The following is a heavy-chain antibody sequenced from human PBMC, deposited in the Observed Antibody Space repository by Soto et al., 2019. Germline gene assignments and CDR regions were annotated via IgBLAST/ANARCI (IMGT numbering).Heavy chain of an antibody. CDR1: GGTFSSYA. Sequence: SVKVSCKASGGTFSSYAISWVRQAPGQGLEWMGGIVPIFGTANYAQKFQGRVTITADESTSTAYMELSSLRSEDTAVYYCARGGITGTTWDQKPFDYWGQGTLVTVSS. J-gene: IGHJ4*02. D-gene: IGHD1-7*01. CDR2: IVPIFGTA. V-gene: IGHV1-69*13. CDR3: ARGGITGTTWDQKPFDY.